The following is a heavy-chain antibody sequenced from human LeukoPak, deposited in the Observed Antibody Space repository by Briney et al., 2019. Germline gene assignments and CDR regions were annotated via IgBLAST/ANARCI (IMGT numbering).Heavy chain of an antibody. V-gene: IGHV1-58*02. D-gene: IGHD5-24*01. Sequence: SVKVSCKASGFTFTSSARQWVRQARGQRLEWIGWIVVGSGNTNYAQKFQERVTITRDMSKSTAYMELSSLRSEDTAVYYCAAGFRGWLQFDYWGQGTLVTVSS. CDR2: IVVGSGNT. J-gene: IGHJ4*02. CDR3: AAGFRGWLQFDY. CDR1: GFTFTSSA.